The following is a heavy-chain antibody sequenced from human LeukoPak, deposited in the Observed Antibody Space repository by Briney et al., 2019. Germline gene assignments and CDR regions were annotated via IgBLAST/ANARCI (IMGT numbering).Heavy chain of an antibody. J-gene: IGHJ4*02. CDR1: GFTFSGYA. D-gene: IGHD6-13*01. Sequence: PGGSLRLSCAASGFTFSGYAMSWVRQAPGKGPEWVSAISGSGGSTYYADSVKGRFTISRDNSKNTLYLQMNSLRAEDTAVYYCAILTGYSSSWGGYWGQGTLVTVSS. V-gene: IGHV3-23*01. CDR3: AILTGYSSSWGGY. CDR2: ISGSGGST.